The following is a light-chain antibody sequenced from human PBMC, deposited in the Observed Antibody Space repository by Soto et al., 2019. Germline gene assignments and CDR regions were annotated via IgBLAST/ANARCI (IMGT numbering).Light chain of an antibody. CDR2: GAS. CDR3: QQRSDRLPIT. V-gene: IGKV3D-20*02. CDR1: QSVSSGY. J-gene: IGKJ5*01. Sequence: EIVLTPAPGPLSLSPGESAPLPCRARQSVSSGYLAWYQQKPGQAPRLPIYGASNRATGIPDRFSGSGSGTDFTLTISSLEPEDSAVYYCQQRSDRLPITLGQGTRLEI.